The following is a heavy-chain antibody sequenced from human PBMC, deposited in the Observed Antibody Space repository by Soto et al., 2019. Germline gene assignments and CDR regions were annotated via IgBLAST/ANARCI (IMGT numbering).Heavy chain of an antibody. CDR3: ARDLGIAAAGRKSYYYYYGMDV. J-gene: IGHJ6*02. D-gene: IGHD6-13*01. V-gene: IGHV1-2*04. Sequence: SVKVSCKASGYTFTGYYMHWVRQAPGQGLEWMGWINPNSGGTNYAQKFQGWVTMTRDTSISTAYMELSRLRSDDTAVYYCARDLGIAAAGRKSYYYYYGMDVWGQGTTVTVSS. CDR1: GYTFTGYY. CDR2: INPNSGGT.